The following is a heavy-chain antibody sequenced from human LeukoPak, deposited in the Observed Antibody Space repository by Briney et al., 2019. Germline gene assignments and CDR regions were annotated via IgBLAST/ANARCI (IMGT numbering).Heavy chain of an antibody. V-gene: IGHV3-7*01. J-gene: IGHJ5*02. CDR3: ARAMRYSTSYSWFDP. CDR2: IKLDGSDK. CDR1: GFTFSSYW. D-gene: IGHD6-6*01. Sequence: PWGSLRLSCAVSGFTFSSYWMSWVRQAPGKGLEWVANIKLDGSDKYYVDSVKGRFTISRDNAKNSLYLQMNSLRAEDTAVYYCARAMRYSTSYSWFDPWGQGTLVTVSS.